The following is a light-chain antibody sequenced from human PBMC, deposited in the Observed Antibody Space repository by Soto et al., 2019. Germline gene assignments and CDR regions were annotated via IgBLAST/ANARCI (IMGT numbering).Light chain of an antibody. Sequence: DSVMTQSPLSLSVTPGEPASISCRSSQSLLHSNGYNYLDWYLQTPGQSPQLLIYLGSHRASGVPDRFSGSWSGTDFTLKISRVEAEDVGVYYCMQALQIRVEFGQGTKVQI. CDR3: MQALQIRVE. V-gene: IGKV2-28*01. J-gene: IGKJ1*01. CDR2: LGS. CDR1: QSLLHSNGYNY.